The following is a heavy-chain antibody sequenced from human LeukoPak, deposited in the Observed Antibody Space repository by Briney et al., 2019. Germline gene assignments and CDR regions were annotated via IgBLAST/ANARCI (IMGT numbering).Heavy chain of an antibody. J-gene: IGHJ6*02. D-gene: IGHD4-17*01. Sequence: ASVKVSCKGSGYSFTSYWIGWVRQMPGKGLEWMGIIYPGDSDTRYSPSFQGQVTISADKSISTAYLQWSSLKASDTAMYYCARHRGTVTTFYYYYYGMDVWGQGTTVTVSS. CDR3: ARHRGTVTTFYYYYYGMDV. CDR2: IYPGDSDT. V-gene: IGHV5-51*01. CDR1: GYSFTSYW.